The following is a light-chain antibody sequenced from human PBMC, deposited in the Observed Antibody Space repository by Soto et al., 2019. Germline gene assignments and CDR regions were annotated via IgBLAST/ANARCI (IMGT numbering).Light chain of an antibody. V-gene: IGLV4-60*02. CDR3: DTWDSNIRV. CDR1: SGHSSYI. J-gene: IGLJ3*02. Sequence: QSVLTQSSSASASLGSSVKLTCTLSSGHSSYIIAWHQQQPGKAPRYLMKLEGSGNYNKGSGIPDRFSGSSSGADRYLTISNLQFEDEADYYCDTWDSNIRVFGGGTKLTVL. CDR2: LEGSGNY.